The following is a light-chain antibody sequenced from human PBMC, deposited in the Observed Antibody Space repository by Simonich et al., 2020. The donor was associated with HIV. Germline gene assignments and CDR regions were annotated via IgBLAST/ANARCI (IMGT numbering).Light chain of an antibody. J-gene: IGLJ3*02. V-gene: IGLV1-44*01. CDR3: QSYDSRLSGWV. Sequence: QSVLTQPPSASGTPGQRVTISCSGSSSNIGSNTVNWYQQLPGTAPKLLIYNNNQRPSGVPDRFSGSKSGTSASLAITGLQAEDEADYYCQSYDSRLSGWVFGGGTKLTVV. CDR1: SSNIGSNT. CDR2: NNN.